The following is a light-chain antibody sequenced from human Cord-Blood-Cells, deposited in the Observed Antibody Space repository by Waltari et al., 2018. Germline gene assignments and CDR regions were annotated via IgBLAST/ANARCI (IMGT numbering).Light chain of an antibody. J-gene: IGLJ1*01. Sequence: SYELTQPPSVSVSPGQTASLTCSGDKLGDKYACWYQQKPGQSPVLVIYQDSKRPSGILERFSGTNAGNTANLSSSRTQAMDEADYYCQAWDSSTGVFGTGTKVRVL. CDR3: QAWDSSTGV. CDR1: KLGDKY. V-gene: IGLV3-1*01. CDR2: QDS.